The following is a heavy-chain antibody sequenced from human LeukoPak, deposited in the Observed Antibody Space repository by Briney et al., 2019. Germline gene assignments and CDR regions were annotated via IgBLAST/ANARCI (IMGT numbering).Heavy chain of an antibody. V-gene: IGHV4-4*02. CDR3: ARAPNTAMVEDAFDI. D-gene: IGHD5-18*01. CDR2: IYHSGST. CDR1: GGSISSSNW. Sequence: SETLSLTCDVSGGSISSSNWWSWVRQPPGKGLEWIGEIYHSGSTNYNPSLKSRVTISVDKSKNQFSLKLSSVTAAYTAVYYCARAPNTAMVEDAFDIWGQGTMFTVSS. J-gene: IGHJ3*02.